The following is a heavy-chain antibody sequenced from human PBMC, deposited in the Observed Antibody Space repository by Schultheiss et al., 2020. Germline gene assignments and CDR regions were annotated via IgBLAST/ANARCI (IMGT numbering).Heavy chain of an antibody. CDR2: IYYSGST. J-gene: IGHJ4*02. Sequence: SETLSLTCTVSGGSISSGGYYWSWIRQHPGKGLEWIGYIYYSGSTYYNPSLKSRVTISVDTSKNQFSLKLSSVTAADTAVYYCARADHSSGWSTFFAYWGQGSLVTVSS. V-gene: IGHV4-31*03. CDR3: ARADHSSGWSTFFAY. CDR1: GGSISSGGYY. D-gene: IGHD6-19*01.